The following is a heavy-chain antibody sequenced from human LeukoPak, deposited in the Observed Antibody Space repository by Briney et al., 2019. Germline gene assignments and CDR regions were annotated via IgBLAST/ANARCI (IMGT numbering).Heavy chain of an antibody. Sequence: GGSLRLSCAASGFSFSAYAMSWVRQAPGKGLEWVSAMSGSGGTTYYADSVKGRFAISRDNSKNTLYLQMSSLRTEDTALYYCAKVQQLATIYYFDYWGQGSLVTVSS. CDR1: GFSFSAYA. CDR2: MSGSGGTT. CDR3: AKVQQLATIYYFDY. J-gene: IGHJ4*02. V-gene: IGHV3-23*01. D-gene: IGHD6-13*01.